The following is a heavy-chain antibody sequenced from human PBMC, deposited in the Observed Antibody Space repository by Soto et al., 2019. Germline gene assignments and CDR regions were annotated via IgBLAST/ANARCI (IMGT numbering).Heavy chain of an antibody. J-gene: IGHJ4*02. Sequence: QVQLVQSGAEVKKPGASVKVSSKASGYTFSNYGTSWGRQAPGQGLEWRGWISAYNGNTKYAQKLQGRVTMTTDTSTSTAYMELRSLRSDDTAVYYCARDSPPVDYWGQGTLVTVSS. V-gene: IGHV1-18*01. CDR1: GYTFSNYG. CDR2: ISAYNGNT. CDR3: ARDSPPVDY.